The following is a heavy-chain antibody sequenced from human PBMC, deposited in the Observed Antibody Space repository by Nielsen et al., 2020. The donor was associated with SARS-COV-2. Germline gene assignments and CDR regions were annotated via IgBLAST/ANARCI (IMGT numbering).Heavy chain of an antibody. D-gene: IGHD4-23*01. V-gene: IGHV3-23*01. J-gene: IGHJ4*02. Sequence: GESLKISCAASGFTFNIYAMAWVRRAPGRGLQWVTGVSSSGGSTYYTDSVKGRFTISRDNSKNTLYLEMHSLRVEDTAVYYCAKDRYGGNSGGDYWGQGTLVTVSS. CDR2: VSSSGGST. CDR3: AKDRYGGNSGGDY. CDR1: GFTFNIYA.